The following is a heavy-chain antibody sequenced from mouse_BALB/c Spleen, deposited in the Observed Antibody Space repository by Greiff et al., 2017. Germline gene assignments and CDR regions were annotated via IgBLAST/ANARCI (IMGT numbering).Heavy chain of an antibody. D-gene: IGHD2-1*01. CDR2: IDPETGGT. V-gene: IGHV1-15*01. CDR1: GYTFTDYE. J-gene: IGHJ2*01. Sequence: QVQLQQSGAELVRPGASVTLSCKASGYTFTDYEMHWVKQTPVHGLEWIGAIDPETGGTAYNQKFKGKATLTADKSSSTAYMELRSLTSEDSAVYYCTRKDGNYDFDYWGQGTTLTVSS. CDR3: TRKDGNYDFDY.